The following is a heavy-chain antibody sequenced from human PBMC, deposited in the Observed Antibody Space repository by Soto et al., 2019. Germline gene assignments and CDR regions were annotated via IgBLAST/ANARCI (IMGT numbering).Heavy chain of an antibody. CDR3: AREGGHASGLRRGHPFDP. D-gene: IGHD3-10*01. Sequence: QVQLVQSGAKVKKSGSSVKVSCKASGGTFSRNTISWVRQAPGQGLEWMGGIIPMFRSANYAQKFQGRVSITADESTSTTYMELSSLTSDDTAVYYCAREGGHASGLRRGHPFDPWGQGTLVTVTS. V-gene: IGHV1-69*01. J-gene: IGHJ5*02. CDR1: GGTFSRNT. CDR2: IIPMFRSA.